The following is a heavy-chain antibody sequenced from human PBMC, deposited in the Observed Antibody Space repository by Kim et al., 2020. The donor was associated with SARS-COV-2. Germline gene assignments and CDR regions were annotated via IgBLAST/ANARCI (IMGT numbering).Heavy chain of an antibody. CDR2: ISPNRGGT. CDR1: GYTFSDYY. CDR3: GRDRSGRGLQATAAAY. J-gene: IGHJ4*02. V-gene: IGHV1-2*02. D-gene: IGHD1-26*01. Sequence: ASVKVSCKAFGYTFSDYYIHWVRQAPGQGLEWMGWISPNRGGTNYAQKFQGRVTMTRDTTITTAYMELTRLRSDDTAVYYCGRDRSGRGLQATAAAYWGQGTLVTVSS.